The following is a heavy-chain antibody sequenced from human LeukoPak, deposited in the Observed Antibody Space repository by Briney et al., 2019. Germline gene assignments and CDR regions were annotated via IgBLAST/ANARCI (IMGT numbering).Heavy chain of an antibody. V-gene: IGHV3-23*01. CDR2: VKTYAGDT. J-gene: IGHJ4*02. CDR3: AKGQMATILGFDS. CDR1: GFTFSSYW. D-gene: IGHD5-24*01. Sequence: PGGSLRLSCAASGFTFSSYWMSWVRQAPGRGLEWVSAVKTYAGDTYYADSVKGRFTISRDNSKSTVYLQMNSLRAEDSALYYCAKGQMATILGFDSWGQGALVTVSS.